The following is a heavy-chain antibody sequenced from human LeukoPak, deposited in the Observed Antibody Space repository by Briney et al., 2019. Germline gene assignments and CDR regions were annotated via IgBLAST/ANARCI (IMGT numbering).Heavy chain of an antibody. D-gene: IGHD3-3*01. CDR2: ISNLDSAI. Sequence: GGSLSLSWAASGFTFSGSSIRCVSRQPGRGRGWVAYISNLDSAIFHAESVWRRFPISRENAKKSVYLQMTMRRAEDTAVYYCARATFGVGATAKDWGQGTLVIVSS. CDR1: GFTFSGSS. CDR3: ARATFGVGATAKD. V-gene: IGHV3-48*03. J-gene: IGHJ4*02.